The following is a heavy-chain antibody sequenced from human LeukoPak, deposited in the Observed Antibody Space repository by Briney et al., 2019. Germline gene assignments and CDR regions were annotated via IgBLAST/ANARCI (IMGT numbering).Heavy chain of an antibody. J-gene: IGHJ4*02. D-gene: IGHD3-22*01. CDR1: GGTFSSHA. V-gene: IGHV1-69*05. CDR2: IIPMFGTA. CDR3: ASSMTDHYDSSGISFDY. Sequence: GASVKVSFKASGGTFSSHAISWVRQAPGQGLEWMGRIIPMFGTANYAQKFQGRVTISTDESTSTAYMEVSSLRSEDTAVYYCASSMTDHYDSSGISFDYWGQGTLVTVSS.